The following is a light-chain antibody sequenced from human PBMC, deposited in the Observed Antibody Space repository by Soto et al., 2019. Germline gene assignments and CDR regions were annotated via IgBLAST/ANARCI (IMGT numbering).Light chain of an antibody. J-gene: IGKJ1*01. Sequence: DIVLTQSPGALVLSPGDRATLSCRASQSVSISFLAWYQHKAGQAPRLLIFGTSTRARGTPDRFSGSGSGTDFTLTITRLEPEDFAVYYCHQYADSPQTFGQGTKIEL. CDR1: QSVSISF. CDR3: HQYADSPQT. CDR2: GTS. V-gene: IGKV3-20*01.